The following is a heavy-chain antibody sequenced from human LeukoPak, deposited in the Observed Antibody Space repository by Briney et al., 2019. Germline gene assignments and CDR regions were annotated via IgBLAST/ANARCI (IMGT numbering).Heavy chain of an antibody. CDR1: GGSLSSSSYY. V-gene: IGHV4-39*01. D-gene: IGHD4-23*01. CDR3: ARRDDYGGNS. Sequence: KPSETLSLNCTVSGGSLSSSSYYWGWIRQPPGKGVEWIGSIYYSGSTYYNPSLKSRVTISVDTSKNQFSLKLSSVTAADTAVYYCARRDDYGGNSWGQGTLVTVSS. CDR2: IYYSGST. J-gene: IGHJ4*02.